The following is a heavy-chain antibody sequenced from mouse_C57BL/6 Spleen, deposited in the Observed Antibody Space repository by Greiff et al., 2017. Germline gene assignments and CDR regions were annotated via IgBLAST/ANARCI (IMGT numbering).Heavy chain of an antibody. CDR1: GYTFTSYW. Sequence: VQLQQPGAELVRPGTSVKLSCKASGYTFTSYWMHWVKQRPGQGLEWIGEIDPSDSYTNYNQKFKGKATLTVDKSSSTAYMQLSSLTSEDSAVYYCARSDGNYRWYFDGWGTGTTVTVSS. J-gene: IGHJ1*03. D-gene: IGHD2-1*01. CDR2: IDPSDSYT. V-gene: IGHV1-59*01. CDR3: ARSDGNYRWYFDG.